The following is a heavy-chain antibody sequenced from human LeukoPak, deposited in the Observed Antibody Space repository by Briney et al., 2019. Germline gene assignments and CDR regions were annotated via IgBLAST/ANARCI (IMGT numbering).Heavy chain of an antibody. J-gene: IGHJ4*02. Sequence: PSETLSLTCAVYGGSFSDYYWSWIRQPPGKGLEWIGEINHSGGTNYNPSLKSRVTISVDTSKNQFSLKLSSVTAADTAVYYCARPAVDGDFDYWGQGTLVTVSS. CDR3: ARPAVDGDFDY. CDR1: GGSFSDYY. CDR2: INHSGGT. D-gene: IGHD4-23*01. V-gene: IGHV4-34*01.